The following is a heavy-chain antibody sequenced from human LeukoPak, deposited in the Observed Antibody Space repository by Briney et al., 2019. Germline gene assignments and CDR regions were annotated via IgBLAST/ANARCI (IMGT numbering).Heavy chain of an antibody. CDR1: GFTFSSYA. CDR3: AKPDYGDYFFDY. CDR2: ISGSGGST. V-gene: IGHV3-23*01. D-gene: IGHD4-17*01. Sequence: GGSLRLSCAASGFTFSSYAMSWVRQAPGKGLEWVSAISGSGGSTYYADSVKGRFTISRDNSKDTLYLQMNSLRAEDTAVYYCAKPDYGDYFFDYWGQGTLVTVSS. J-gene: IGHJ4*02.